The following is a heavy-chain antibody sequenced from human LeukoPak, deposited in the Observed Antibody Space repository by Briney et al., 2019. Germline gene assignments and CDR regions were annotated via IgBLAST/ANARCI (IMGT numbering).Heavy chain of an antibody. V-gene: IGHV4-59*12. CDR1: GGSISSYY. CDR2: IYYSGST. D-gene: IGHD4-17*01. CDR3: ARSAKRIGYGDYRNWFDP. Sequence: SETLSLTCTVSGGSISSYYWSWIRQPPGKGLEWIGYIYYSGSTNYNPSLKSRVTISVDTSKNQFSLKLSSVTAADTAVYYCARSAKRIGYGDYRNWFDPWGQGTLVTVSS. J-gene: IGHJ5*02.